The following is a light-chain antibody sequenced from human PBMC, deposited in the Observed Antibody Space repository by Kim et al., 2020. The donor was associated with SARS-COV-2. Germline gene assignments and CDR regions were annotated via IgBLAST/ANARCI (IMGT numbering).Light chain of an antibody. Sequence: FPGERATLSCWASQSVSSNFLAWYQQKSGQAPRLLIYGASSRATGIPDRFSGRGSGTDFTLTISRLEPEDFAVYYCQQYGSSPLTFGQGTKVDIK. CDR2: GAS. CDR3: QQYGSSPLT. V-gene: IGKV3-20*01. J-gene: IGKJ1*01. CDR1: QSVSSNF.